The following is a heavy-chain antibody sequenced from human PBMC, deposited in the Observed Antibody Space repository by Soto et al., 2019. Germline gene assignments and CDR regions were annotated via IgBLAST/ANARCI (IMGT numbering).Heavy chain of an antibody. CDR3: ARDPTVYSSGWYGLDY. Sequence: QVQLVQSGAEVKKPGASVKVSCKASGYTFTSYGISWVRQAPGQGLEWMGWISAYNGNTNYAQKLQGRVTMTSDTSTSTAYMELRSLRSDDTAVYYCARDPTVYSSGWYGLDYWGQGTLVTVSS. CDR1: GYTFTSYG. J-gene: IGHJ4*02. CDR2: ISAYNGNT. V-gene: IGHV1-18*01. D-gene: IGHD6-19*01.